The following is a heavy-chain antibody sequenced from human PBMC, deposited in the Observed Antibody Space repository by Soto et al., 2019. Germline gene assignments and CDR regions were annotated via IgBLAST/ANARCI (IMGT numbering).Heavy chain of an antibody. Sequence: EVQLVESGGGLVKPGGSLRLSCAASGSTFSHAWMSWVRQVPGKGLEWVARVKSKAAGGTTDYAAPVKGRFTISRDDSKNTLYLQMNSLKTDDTAVYYCTTSGFDPWGQGTLVTVSS. V-gene: IGHV3-15*01. CDR2: VKSKAAGGTT. J-gene: IGHJ5*02. CDR3: TTSGFDP. CDR1: GSTFSHAW.